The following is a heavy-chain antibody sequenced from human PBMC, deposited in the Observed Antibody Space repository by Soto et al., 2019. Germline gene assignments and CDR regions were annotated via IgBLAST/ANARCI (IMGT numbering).Heavy chain of an antibody. V-gene: IGHV3-30-3*01. D-gene: IGHD6-19*01. CDR1: GFTFSSYA. J-gene: IGHJ4*02. CDR2: ISYDGSNK. Sequence: QVQLVESGGGVVQPGRSLRLSCAASGFTFSSYAMHWVRQAPGKGLEWVAVISYDGSNKYYADSVKGRFTISRDNSKNTLYLQMNSLRAEDTAVYYCARDVSSGWPDFDYWGQGTLVTVPS. CDR3: ARDVSSGWPDFDY.